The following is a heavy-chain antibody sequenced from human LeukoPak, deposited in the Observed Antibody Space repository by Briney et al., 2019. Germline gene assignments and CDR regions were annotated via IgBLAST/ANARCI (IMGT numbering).Heavy chain of an antibody. Sequence: ASVKVSCKVSGYHFTGYHVHWVRQAPGQGLEWIGRISTDSGVTNGAQKFQGRVTMTRDTSISTAYMEFSGLTSDDSAVYYCAGLGSTVKGRIDPWGQGTPVTVST. CDR3: AGLGSTVKGRIDP. CDR2: ISTDSGVT. J-gene: IGHJ5*02. CDR1: GYHFTGYH. D-gene: IGHD5/OR15-5a*01. V-gene: IGHV1-2*02.